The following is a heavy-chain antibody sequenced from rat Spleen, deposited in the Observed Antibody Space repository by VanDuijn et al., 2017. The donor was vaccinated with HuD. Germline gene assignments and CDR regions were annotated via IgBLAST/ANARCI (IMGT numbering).Heavy chain of an antibody. Sequence: EVELVESGGGLIQPGSPLKLSCVASGLTFSGNWLNWIRPAPGKGLEWVASIYPDGSTTYYPDTVKGRFVISKDNAKNVGYLQMNNLRSEDTAMYYCTSGGVTTRLNWFAYWGQGTLVTVSS. CDR3: TSGGVTTRLNWFAY. J-gene: IGHJ3*01. CDR2: IYPDGSTT. D-gene: IGHD1-10*01. CDR1: GLTFSGNW. V-gene: IGHV5-35*01.